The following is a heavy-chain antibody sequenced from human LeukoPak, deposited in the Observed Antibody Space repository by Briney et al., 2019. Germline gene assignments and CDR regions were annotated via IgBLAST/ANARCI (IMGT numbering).Heavy chain of an antibody. CDR2: IYYSGST. D-gene: IGHD5-12*01. CDR1: GDSVSSTRYY. CDR3: ARSYSSGYDRLDY. Sequence: SETLSLTCTVSGDSVSSTRYYWNWIRQPPGKELECIGYIYYSGSTNYNPSLQSRVTISVDTSKNQFSLRLSSVTAADTAVYYCARSYSSGYDRLDYWGQGTLVAASS. J-gene: IGHJ4*02. V-gene: IGHV4-61*01.